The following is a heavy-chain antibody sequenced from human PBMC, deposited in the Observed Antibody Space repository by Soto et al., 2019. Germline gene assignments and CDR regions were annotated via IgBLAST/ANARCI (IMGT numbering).Heavy chain of an antibody. CDR3: ARGPNWGYRFDS. CDR2: LIPLFGTT. J-gene: IGHJ4*02. Sequence: QVQLVQSGAEVKKPGSSVKVSCEASGGTFSGHAISWVRQAPGQGPEWMGGLIPLFGTTQHAQNFQDRLTITADKSTSTAYMEMTSLRFEDTAIFYCARGPNWGYRFDSWGQGTLVTVSS. D-gene: IGHD7-27*01. V-gene: IGHV1-69*06. CDR1: GGTFSGHA.